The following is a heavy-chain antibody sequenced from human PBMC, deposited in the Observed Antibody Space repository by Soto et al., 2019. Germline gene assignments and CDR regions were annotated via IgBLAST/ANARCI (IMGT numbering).Heavy chain of an antibody. CDR3: ARQSYYSGMDV. CDR2: ISAYNGNT. Sequence: ASVKVSCKASGYTFTSYFITWVRQAPGQGLEWMGWISAYNGNTNYAQMLQGRLTMTTDTSTSIAYMELRSLRSDDTAVYYCARQSYYSGMDVWGQGTTVTVSS. CDR1: GYTFTSYF. V-gene: IGHV1-18*01. J-gene: IGHJ6*02.